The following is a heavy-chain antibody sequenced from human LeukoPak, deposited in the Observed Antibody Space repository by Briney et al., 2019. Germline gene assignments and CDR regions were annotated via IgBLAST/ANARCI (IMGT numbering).Heavy chain of an antibody. Sequence: GASVKVSCKASGYTFTGYYMHWVRQPPGQGLEWMGWISAYNGNTNYAQKLQGRVTMTTDTSTSAAYMELRSLRSDDTAVYYCARVWGYNWNDVRYGMDVWGQGTTVTVSS. CDR3: ARVWGYNWNDVRYGMDV. V-gene: IGHV1-18*04. CDR1: GYTFTGYY. D-gene: IGHD1-1*01. J-gene: IGHJ6*02. CDR2: ISAYNGNT.